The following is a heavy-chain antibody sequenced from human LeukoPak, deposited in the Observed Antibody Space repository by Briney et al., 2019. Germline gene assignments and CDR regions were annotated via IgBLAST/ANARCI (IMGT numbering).Heavy chain of an antibody. CDR3: ARGGFFFDY. J-gene: IGHJ4*02. D-gene: IGHD3-10*01. CDR2: ISSSSSTI. Sequence: GGSLRLSCAASGFTFSSYSMNWVRQAPGKGLEWVSYISSSSSTIYYADSLKGRFTISRDNAKNSLYLQMNSLRADDTAVYYCARGGFFFDYWGQGTLVTVSS. V-gene: IGHV3-48*01. CDR1: GFTFSSYS.